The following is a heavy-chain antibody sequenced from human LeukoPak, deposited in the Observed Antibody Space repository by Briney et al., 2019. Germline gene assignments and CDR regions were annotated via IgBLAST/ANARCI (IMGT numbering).Heavy chain of an antibody. J-gene: IGHJ4*02. CDR3: ARVDGDGYNIPDY. D-gene: IGHD5-24*01. CDR1: GESLSSYY. V-gene: IGHV4-34*01. Sequence: SETLSLTCAVYGESLSSYYWSWIRQPPGKGLEWIGEINHSGNTNYNPSLKSRVTISVDTSKNQFSLKLSSVTAADTAVYYCARVDGDGYNIPDYWGQGTLVTVSS. CDR2: INHSGNT.